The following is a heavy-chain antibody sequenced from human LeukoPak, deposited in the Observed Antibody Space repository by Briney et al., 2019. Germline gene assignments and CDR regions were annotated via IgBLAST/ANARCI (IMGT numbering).Heavy chain of an antibody. J-gene: IGHJ3*02. Sequence: PGGSLRLSCAASGFTFSSYSMNWVRQAPGKGLEWVSYISSSSSTIYYADSVKGRFTISRDNAKNSLYLQMNSLRAEDTAVYYCARDGSYERGAFDIWGQGTMVTVSS. CDR2: ISSSSSTI. V-gene: IGHV3-48*01. D-gene: IGHD3-10*02. CDR3: ARDGSYERGAFDI. CDR1: GFTFSSYS.